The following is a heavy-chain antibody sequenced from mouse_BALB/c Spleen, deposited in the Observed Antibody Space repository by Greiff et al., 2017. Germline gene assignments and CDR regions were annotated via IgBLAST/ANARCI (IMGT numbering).Heavy chain of an antibody. CDR2: IWRGGST. CDR1: GFSLTSYG. V-gene: IGHV2-5-1*01. J-gene: IGHJ1*01. CDR3: AKRAVSFDWYFDV. D-gene: IGHD1-1*01. Sequence: VQLQQSGPSLVQPSQSLSITCTVSGFSLTSYGVHWVRQSPGKGLEWLGVIWRGGSTDYNAAFMSRLSITKDNSKSQVFFKMNSLQADDTAIYYCAKRAVSFDWYFDVWGAGTTVTVSS.